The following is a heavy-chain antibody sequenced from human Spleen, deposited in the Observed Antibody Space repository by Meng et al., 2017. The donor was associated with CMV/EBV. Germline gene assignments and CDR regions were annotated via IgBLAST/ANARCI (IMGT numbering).Heavy chain of an antibody. J-gene: IGHJ4*02. Sequence: GESLKISCAASGFTFSSYSMNWVRQAPGKGLEWVSSISSSSRYIYYADSVKGRFTISRDNAKNSLSLQMNSLRAEDTAVYYCARDPWDIVAIPAAPDNWGQGTLVTVSS. D-gene: IGHD2-2*01. CDR3: ARDPWDIVAIPAAPDN. CDR1: GFTFSSYS. V-gene: IGHV3-21*01. CDR2: ISSSSRYI.